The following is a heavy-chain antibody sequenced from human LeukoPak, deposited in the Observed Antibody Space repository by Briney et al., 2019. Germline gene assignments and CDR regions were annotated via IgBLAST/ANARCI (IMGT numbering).Heavy chain of an antibody. J-gene: IGHJ6*02. CDR3: ARGYCSGGSCLNYGMDV. Sequence: ASVKVSCKASGYTFTGYYMHWVRQAPGQGLEWMGRINPNSGGTNYAQKFQGRVTMTRDTSISTAYMELSRLRSDDTAVYYCARGYCSGGSCLNYGMDVWGQGTTVTVSS. CDR2: INPNSGGT. D-gene: IGHD2-15*01. CDR1: GYTFTGYY. V-gene: IGHV1-2*06.